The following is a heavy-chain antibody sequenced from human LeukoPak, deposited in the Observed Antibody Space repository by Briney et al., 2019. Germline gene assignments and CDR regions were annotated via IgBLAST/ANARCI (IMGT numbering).Heavy chain of an antibody. Sequence: GGSLRLSCAASGFTFSNAWMSWVRQAPGKGLEWVGRIKSKTDDGTTDYAAPVKGRFTISRDDSKNTLYLQMNSLKTEDTAVYYCTTLAGSGSYYNFSPWGQGTLVTVSS. D-gene: IGHD3-10*01. V-gene: IGHV3-15*01. CDR3: TTLAGSGSYYNFSP. J-gene: IGHJ5*02. CDR1: GFTFSNAW. CDR2: IKSKTDDGTT.